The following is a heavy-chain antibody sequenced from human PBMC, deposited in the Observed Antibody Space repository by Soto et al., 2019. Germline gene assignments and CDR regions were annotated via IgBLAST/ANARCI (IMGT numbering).Heavy chain of an antibody. CDR2: MNPNSGNK. Sequence: ASVKVSCKASGYTFTSYDINWVRQATGQGLEWMGWMNPNSGNKGYAQKFQGRVNMTRNTSISTAYMELSSLRSEDTAVYYCARLPSEFFATTVVYYYMDVWGKGTTVTVSS. D-gene: IGHD4-17*01. J-gene: IGHJ6*03. V-gene: IGHV1-8*01. CDR1: GYTFTSYD. CDR3: ARLPSEFFATTVVYYYMDV.